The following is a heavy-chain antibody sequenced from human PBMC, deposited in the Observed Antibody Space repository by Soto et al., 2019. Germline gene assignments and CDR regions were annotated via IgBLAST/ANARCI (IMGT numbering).Heavy chain of an antibody. CDR3: ARVRAVAGNFDY. D-gene: IGHD6-19*01. CDR2: TYYRSKWYN. Sequence: PTQTLSLTGAISRGSVSSDSAAWNWIRQSPSRGLEWLGRTYYRSKWYNDYAVSVKSRITINPDTSKNQFSLQLNSVTPEDTAVYYCARVRAVAGNFDYWGQGTLVTVSS. V-gene: IGHV6-1*01. J-gene: IGHJ4*02. CDR1: RGSVSSDSAA.